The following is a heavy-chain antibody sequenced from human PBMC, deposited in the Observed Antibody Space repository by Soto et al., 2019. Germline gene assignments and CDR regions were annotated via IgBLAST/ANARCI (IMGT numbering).Heavy chain of an antibody. CDR2: ITPILGIA. CDR1: GGTFSSYT. D-gene: IGHD5-18*01. CDR3: ARGVDTAMDYYYGMDV. J-gene: IGHJ6*02. V-gene: IGHV1-69*02. Sequence: ASVKVSCKASGGTFSSYTISWVRQAPGQGLEWMGRITPILGIANYAQKFQGRVTITADKSTSTAYMELSSLRSEDTAVYYCARGVDTAMDYYYGMDVWGQGTTVTVSS.